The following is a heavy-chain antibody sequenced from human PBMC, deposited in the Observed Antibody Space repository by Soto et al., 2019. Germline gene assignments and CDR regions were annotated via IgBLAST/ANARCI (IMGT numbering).Heavy chain of an antibody. J-gene: IGHJ4*02. Sequence: GGSLRLSCAASGFTFSSYWMHWVRQAPGKGLVWVSRINRDGSSTSYADSVKGRFTISRDNAKNTLYLQMNSLRAEDTAVYYCARDPCSSTSCYDFWGPGTLVTVSS. CDR1: GFTFSSYW. CDR2: INRDGSST. V-gene: IGHV3-74*01. CDR3: ARDPCSSTSCYDF. D-gene: IGHD2-2*01.